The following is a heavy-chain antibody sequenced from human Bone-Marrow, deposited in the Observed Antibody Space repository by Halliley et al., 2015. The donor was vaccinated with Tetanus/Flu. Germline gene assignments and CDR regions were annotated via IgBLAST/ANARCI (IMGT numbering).Heavy chain of an antibody. D-gene: IGHD1-26*01. CDR2: ISGSGDNT. CDR3: AKDHTPWEEGRPLDY. J-gene: IGHJ4*02. Sequence: SLRLSCAASGFMLSRFAMSWVRQAPGKGLEWVSGISGSGDNTYYADSLKGQFSISRDSSKNTLYLQINSLRAEDTAVYYCAKDHTPWEEGRPLDYWGQGTLVTFAS. CDR1: GFMLSRFA. V-gene: IGHV3-23*01.